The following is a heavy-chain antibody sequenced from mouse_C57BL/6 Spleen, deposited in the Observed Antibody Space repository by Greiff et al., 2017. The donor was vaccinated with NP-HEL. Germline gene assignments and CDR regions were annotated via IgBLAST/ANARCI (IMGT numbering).Heavy chain of an antibody. V-gene: IGHV5-4*01. CDR3: AREALPGTFDY. CDR2: ISDGGSYT. CDR1: GFTFSSYA. J-gene: IGHJ2*01. Sequence: EVKLVESGGGLVKPGGSLKLSCAASGFTFSSYAMSWVRQTPEKRLEWVATISDGGSYTYYPDNVKGRFTISRDNAKNNLYLQMSHLKSEDTAMYYCAREALPGTFDYWGQGTTLTVSS. D-gene: IGHD4-1*01.